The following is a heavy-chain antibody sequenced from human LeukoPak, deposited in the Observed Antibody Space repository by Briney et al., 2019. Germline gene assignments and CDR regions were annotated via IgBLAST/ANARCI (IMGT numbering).Heavy chain of an antibody. Sequence: PGGSLRLSCAASGFTFSSYSMNWVRQAPGKGLEWVSYISSSSSTIYYADSVKGRFTISRDNAKNSLYLQMNSLRAEDTAVYFCARSTHSTGGSQYSSDHWGQGTLVTVSS. D-gene: IGHD1-26*01. J-gene: IGHJ4*02. V-gene: IGHV3-48*01. CDR3: ARSTHSTGGSQYSSDH. CDR1: GFTFSSYS. CDR2: ISSSSSTI.